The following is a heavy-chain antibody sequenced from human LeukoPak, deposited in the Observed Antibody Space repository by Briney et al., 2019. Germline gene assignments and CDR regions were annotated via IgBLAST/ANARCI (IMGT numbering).Heavy chain of an antibody. D-gene: IGHD3-3*01. J-gene: IGHJ3*02. CDR3: ASGYDFWSGYPTDAFDI. V-gene: IGHV3-23*01. Sequence: GGSLRLSCAASGFTLSSYAMSWVRQAPGKGLQWVPGISSSGGSTYYVDSVKGRFTISRDNAKNSLYLQMNSLRAEDTAVYYCASGYDFWSGYPTDAFDIWGQGTMVTVSS. CDR1: GFTLSSYA. CDR2: ISSSGGST.